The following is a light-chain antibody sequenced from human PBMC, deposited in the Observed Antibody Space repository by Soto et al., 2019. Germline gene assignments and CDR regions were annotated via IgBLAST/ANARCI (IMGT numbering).Light chain of an antibody. CDR2: DVS. V-gene: IGLV2-14*01. Sequence: QSALTQPASVSGSPGQSITISCTGTSSDIGGYNYVSWYQQHPGKAPKLMIYDVSNRPSGVSNRFSGSKSGNTVSLTISGLQAEDEAVYYCSSYTSSSTVVFGGGTKLTVL. J-gene: IGLJ2*01. CDR1: SSDIGGYNY. CDR3: SSYTSSSTVV.